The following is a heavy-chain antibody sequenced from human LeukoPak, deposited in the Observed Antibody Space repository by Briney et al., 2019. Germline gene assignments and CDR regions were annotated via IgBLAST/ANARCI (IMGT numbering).Heavy chain of an antibody. CDR1: GIIFSDFG. D-gene: IGHD7-27*01. CDR3: ARRQFNWGSAFDI. Sequence: GGSLRLSCAASGIIFSDFGMHWVRQAPGKGLEWMAIIWYDGSNKYYADSVKGRFTISRDNAKNSLYLQMNSLRAEDTAVYYCARRQFNWGSAFDIWGQGTMVTVSS. J-gene: IGHJ3*02. CDR2: IWYDGSNK. V-gene: IGHV3-33*01.